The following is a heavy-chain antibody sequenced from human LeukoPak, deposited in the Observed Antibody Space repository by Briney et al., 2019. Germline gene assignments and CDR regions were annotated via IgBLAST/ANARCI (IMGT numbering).Heavy chain of an antibody. D-gene: IGHD5-12*01. CDR3: AKLDHSGSDYYF. CDR1: GFRFNKYW. V-gene: IGHV3-74*01. CDR2: INIDGRST. J-gene: IGHJ4*01. Sequence: SGGSLRLSCAASGFRFNKYWMHWVRQGPGKGLVWVSRINIDGRSTSYPDSVKGRFTISRDNAKNTLNLQMNSLRAEDTAIYYCAKLDHSGSDYYFWSHGTLVTVSS.